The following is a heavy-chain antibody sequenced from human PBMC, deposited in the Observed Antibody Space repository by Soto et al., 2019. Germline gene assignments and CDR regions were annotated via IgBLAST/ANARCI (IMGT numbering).Heavy chain of an antibody. V-gene: IGHV3-21*01. Sequence: GGSLRLSCAASGFTFSSYSMNWVRQAPGKGLEWVSSISSSSSYIYYADSLKGRFTISRDNAKNSLYLQMNSLRAEDTAVYYCARGDDVRGGNEPYDAFDIWGQGTMVTVSS. J-gene: IGHJ3*02. D-gene: IGHD3-10*02. CDR3: ARGDDVRGGNEPYDAFDI. CDR1: GFTFSSYS. CDR2: ISSSSSYI.